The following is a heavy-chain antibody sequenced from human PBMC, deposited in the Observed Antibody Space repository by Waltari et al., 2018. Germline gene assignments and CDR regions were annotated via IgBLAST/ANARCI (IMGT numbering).Heavy chain of an antibody. D-gene: IGHD3-3*01. CDR1: GYSISSGYS. Sequence: QLQLQESGPGLVKPSETLSLTCSVAGYSISSGYSWGWIRQPSGKGLECIGNIYNTGSTYYNPSLKSRVTISVDTSTNQFSLKLSSVPAADTAVYYCARDRSGYFMDWGQGSLVTVSS. V-gene: IGHV4-38-2*02. CDR2: IYNTGST. J-gene: IGHJ4*02. CDR3: ARDRSGYFMD.